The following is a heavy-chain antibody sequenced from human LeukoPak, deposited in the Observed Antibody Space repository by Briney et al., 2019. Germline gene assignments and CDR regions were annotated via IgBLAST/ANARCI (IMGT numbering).Heavy chain of an antibody. J-gene: IGHJ4*02. Sequence: SETLSLTCTVSGGSISSSSYYWGWIRQPPGKGLEWIGNIYYSGSTYYNPSLKSRVTISVDTSKNQFSLKLSSVTAADTAFYYCARQSRGTTARLFDYWGQGTLVTVSS. CDR1: GGSISSSSYY. CDR2: IYYSGST. V-gene: IGHV4-39*01. D-gene: IGHD1-1*01. CDR3: ARQSRGTTARLFDY.